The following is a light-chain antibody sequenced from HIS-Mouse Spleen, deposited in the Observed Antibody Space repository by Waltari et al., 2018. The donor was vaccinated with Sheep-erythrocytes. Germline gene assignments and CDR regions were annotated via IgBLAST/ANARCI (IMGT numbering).Light chain of an antibody. CDR2: GAS. CDR1: DVGGYNY. J-gene: IGKJ1*01. Sequence: PASVSGSPGQSITISCTGTSSDVGGYNYVSWSQQKPGQAPRLLIYGASSRATGIPDRFSGSGSGTDFTLTISRLEPEDFAVYYCQQYGSSPWTFGQGTKVEIK. V-gene: IGKV3-20*01. CDR3: QQYGSSPWT.